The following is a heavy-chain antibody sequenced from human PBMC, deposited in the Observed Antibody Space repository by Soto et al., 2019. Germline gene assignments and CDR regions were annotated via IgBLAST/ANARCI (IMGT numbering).Heavy chain of an antibody. CDR2: IYPGDSDT. J-gene: IGHJ4*02. Sequence: PGESLKISCKGSGYSFTSYWIGWVRQMPGKGLEWMGIIYPGDSDTRYSPSFQGQVTISADKSISTAYLQWSSLKASDTAMYYCAHPPDRYGQNVAGRGGGHHYWGQGTLVTVSS. D-gene: IGHD6-19*01. V-gene: IGHV5-51*01. CDR3: AHPPDRYGQNVAGRGGGHHY. CDR1: GYSFTSYW.